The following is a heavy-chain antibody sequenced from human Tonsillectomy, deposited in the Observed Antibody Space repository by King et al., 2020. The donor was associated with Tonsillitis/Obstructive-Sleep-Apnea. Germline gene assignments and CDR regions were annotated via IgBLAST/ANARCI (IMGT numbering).Heavy chain of an antibody. Sequence: VQLVESGGGLVQPGGSLRLSCAASGFTFRSDSLNWVRQAPGKGLEWVSYISSSSSTIYYAASVKGRFPISRDNAKNSLDLQMNSLRDEDTAVYYCARDHPMGRYWYFDLWGRGTLVTVSS. V-gene: IGHV3-48*02. J-gene: IGHJ2*01. CDR1: GFTFRSDS. CDR3: ARDHPMGRYWYFDL. D-gene: IGHD2-8*01. CDR2: ISSSSSTI.